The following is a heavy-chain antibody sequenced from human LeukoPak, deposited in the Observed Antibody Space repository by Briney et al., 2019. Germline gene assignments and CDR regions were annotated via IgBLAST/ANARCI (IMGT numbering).Heavy chain of an antibody. CDR2: IYSGGRT. J-gene: IGHJ4*02. V-gene: IGHV3-66*01. CDR1: GFTVSSNY. CDR3: ARYGSWPYYFDY. Sequence: GGSLRLSCAASGFTVSSNYMSWVRQAPGKGLEWVSVIYSGGRTNHADSVKGRFTISRDNSKNTLYLQMNSLRAEDTAVYYCARYGSWPYYFDYWGQRTLVTVSS. D-gene: IGHD6-13*01.